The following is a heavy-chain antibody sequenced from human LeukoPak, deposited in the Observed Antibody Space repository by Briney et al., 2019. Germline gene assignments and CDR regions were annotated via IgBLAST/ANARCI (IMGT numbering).Heavy chain of an antibody. V-gene: IGHV1-8*01. D-gene: IGHD6-13*01. CDR3: ARPKLAAAGGNWFDP. CDR2: MNPDSGDT. CDR1: GYTFTNYD. Sequence: ASVKVSCKASGYTFTNYDINWVRQATGQGLEWMGWMNPDSGDTGYAQKFQDRVTMTRNTSISTAYMELSSLRSEDTAVYYCARPKLAAAGGNWFDPWGQGTLVTVSS. J-gene: IGHJ5*02.